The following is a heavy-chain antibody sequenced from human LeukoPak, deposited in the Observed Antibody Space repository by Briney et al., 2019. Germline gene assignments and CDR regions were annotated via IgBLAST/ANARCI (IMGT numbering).Heavy chain of an antibody. J-gene: IGHJ5*02. Sequence: PSETLSLTCTVSGGSISSYYWSWIRQPPGKGLEWIGYIYTSGSTNYNPSLKSRVTISVDTSKNQFSLKLSSVTAADTAVYYCARDHTPAVEDEQNNWFDPWGQGTLVTVSS. CDR1: GGSISSYY. D-gene: IGHD1/OR15-1a*01. V-gene: IGHV4-4*09. CDR2: IYTSGST. CDR3: ARDHTPAVEDEQNNWFDP.